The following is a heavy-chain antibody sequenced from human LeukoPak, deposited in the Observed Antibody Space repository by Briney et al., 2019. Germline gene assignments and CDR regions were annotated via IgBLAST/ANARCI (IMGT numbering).Heavy chain of an antibody. Sequence: SETLSLTCTVSGGSVSGYYWSWIRQPPGKRLEWIAYIYYTGSTNYNPSLKSRVTISVDTSKNQFSLKLSSVTAADTAVYYCARQNGNAYYYFDYWGQGTLVTVSS. V-gene: IGHV4-59*08. D-gene: IGHD3-16*01. J-gene: IGHJ4*02. CDR2: IYYTGST. CDR3: ARQNGNAYYYFDY. CDR1: GGSVSGYY.